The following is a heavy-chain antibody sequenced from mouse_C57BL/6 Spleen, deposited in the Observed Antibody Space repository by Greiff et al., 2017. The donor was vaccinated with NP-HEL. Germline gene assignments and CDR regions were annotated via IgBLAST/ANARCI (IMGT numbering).Heavy chain of an antibody. D-gene: IGHD2-4*01. CDR1: GYSFTGYF. Sequence: VQLQQSGPELVKPGASVKISCKASGYSFTGYFMNWVKQSHGKSLEWIGRINPYNGDTFYNQKFKGKATLTVDKSSSTAHMELLSLTSEDFAVYFCASAEDYDVYYYAVDYWAQGTSVTLSS. V-gene: IGHV1-37*01. CDR3: ASAEDYDVYYYAVDY. J-gene: IGHJ4*01. CDR2: INPYNGDT.